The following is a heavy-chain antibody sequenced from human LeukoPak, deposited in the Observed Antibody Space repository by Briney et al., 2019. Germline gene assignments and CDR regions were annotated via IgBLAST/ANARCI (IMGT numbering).Heavy chain of an antibody. CDR1: GFTVSSNY. V-gene: IGHV3-66*01. CDR2: IYSGGST. D-gene: IGHD6-13*01. CDR3: ASGRLYFREQQLVPHFDY. Sequence: GGSLRLSCAASGFTVSSNYMSWVRQAPGKGLEWVSVIYSGGSTYYADSVKGRFTISRDNSKNTLYLQINSLRAEDTAVYYCASGRLYFREQQLVPHFDYWGQGTLVTVSS. J-gene: IGHJ4*02.